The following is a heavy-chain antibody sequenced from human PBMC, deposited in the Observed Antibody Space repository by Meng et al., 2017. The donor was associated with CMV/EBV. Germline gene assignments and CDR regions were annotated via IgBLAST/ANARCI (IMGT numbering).Heavy chain of an antibody. CDR3: ARGVRGVIIGVARWFDP. CDR2: ISSSGSTI. Sequence: GFTFRAYYMGWIRPAPGKGLEWVSYISSSGSTIYYADSVKGRFTISRDNAKNSLYLQMNSLRAEDTAVYYCARGVRGVIIGVARWFDPWGQGTLVTVSS. V-gene: IGHV3-11*01. J-gene: IGHJ5*02. CDR1: GFTFRAYY. D-gene: IGHD3-10*01.